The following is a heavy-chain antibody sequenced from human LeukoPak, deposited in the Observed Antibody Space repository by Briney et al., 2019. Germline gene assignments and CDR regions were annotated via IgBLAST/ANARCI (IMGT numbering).Heavy chain of an antibody. V-gene: IGHV3-73*01. CDR1: GFTFSGSA. Sequence: PGGSLKLSCAASGFTFSGSAMHWVRQASGKGLEWVGRIRSKANSYATAYAASVKGRFTISRDDSKNTVYLQMNSLKTEDTAVYYCGLLWFGGNWGQGTLVTVSS. CDR3: GLLWFGGN. D-gene: IGHD3-10*01. J-gene: IGHJ4*02. CDR2: IRSKANSYAT.